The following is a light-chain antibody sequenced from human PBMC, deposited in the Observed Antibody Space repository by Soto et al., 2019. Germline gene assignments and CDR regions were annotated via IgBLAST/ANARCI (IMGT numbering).Light chain of an antibody. V-gene: IGLV2-23*02. CDR2: EVS. J-gene: IGLJ1*01. CDR1: SSDVGSYNL. CDR3: CSYAGSSTFPYV. Sequence: QSALTQPASVSGSPGQSITISCTGTSSDVGSYNLVSWYQHHPGKAPKLMIYEVSKRPSGVSNRFSGSKSGNTASLTISGLQAEDEADYSCCSYAGSSTFPYVFGTGTKVTVL.